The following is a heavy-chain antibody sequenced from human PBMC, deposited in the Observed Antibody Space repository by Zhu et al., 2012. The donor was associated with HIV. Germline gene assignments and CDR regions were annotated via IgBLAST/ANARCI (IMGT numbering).Heavy chain of an antibody. Sequence: QVQLQESGSGLVKPSQTLSLTCAVSGGSISSGSFSWSWIRQPPGKGLDWVGYIYHTGNTFYNPSLKSRVTLSVDRSKNHFSLKLTSVTAAGTAVYYCARGVDGMDVWGQGTTVTVSS. CDR2: IYHTGNT. V-gene: IGHV4-30-2*01. CDR3: ARGVDGMDV. CDR1: GGSISSGSFS. J-gene: IGHJ6*02.